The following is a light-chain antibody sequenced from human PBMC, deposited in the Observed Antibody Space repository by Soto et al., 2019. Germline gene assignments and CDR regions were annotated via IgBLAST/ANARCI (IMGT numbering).Light chain of an antibody. J-gene: IGLJ1*01. CDR1: SSDVGGYNY. CDR2: NVG. Sequence: QTVVTKLRAVSGCHGQSVAISCTGTSSDVGGYNYVSWYQQYPGKAPKLIIYNVGTRRLGVPGRFSGSKSGNTASLTISGLQAEDEAQYYCCSYAGSYTFVFGSGTKVTVL. CDR3: CSYAGSYTFV. V-gene: IGLV2-11*01.